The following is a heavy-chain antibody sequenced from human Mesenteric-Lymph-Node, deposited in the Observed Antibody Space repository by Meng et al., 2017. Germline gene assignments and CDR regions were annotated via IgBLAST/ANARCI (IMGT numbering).Heavy chain of an antibody. CDR3: ARDREWHQGDY. CDR1: GFTFSSYS. V-gene: IGHV3-21*01. D-gene: IGHD3-3*01. Sequence: GESLKISCAASGFTFSSYSMNWVRQAPGKGLEWVSSISSSSSYVYYADSVKGRFTISRDNAKNSLYLQMNSLKAEDTAVYYCARDREWHQGDYWGQGTLVTVSS. J-gene: IGHJ4*02. CDR2: ISSSSSYV.